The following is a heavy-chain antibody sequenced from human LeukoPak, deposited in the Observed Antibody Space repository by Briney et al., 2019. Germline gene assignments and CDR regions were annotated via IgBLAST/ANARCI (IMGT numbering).Heavy chain of an antibody. J-gene: IGHJ3*02. CDR1: GFTFSSYW. Sequence: GGSLRLSCAASGFTFSSYWMHWVRQAPGKGLVWVSRISYDGDNTNYADSVKGRFTISRDNAKNSLYLQMNSLRAEDMALYYCAKEGFGRVEMATPWGAFDIWGQGTMVTVSS. CDR2: ISYDGDNT. CDR3: AKEGFGRVEMATPWGAFDI. V-gene: IGHV3-74*01. D-gene: IGHD5-24*01.